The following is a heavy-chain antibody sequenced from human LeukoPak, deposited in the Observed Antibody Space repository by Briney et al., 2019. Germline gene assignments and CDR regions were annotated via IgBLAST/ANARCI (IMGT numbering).Heavy chain of an antibody. Sequence: PGGSLRLSCAASGFTFSSYAMSWVRQAPGKGLEWVSAISGSGGSTYYADSVKGRFTISRDNSKNTLYLQMNSLRAEDTAVYYCAKDPETYCSSTSCYTDYFDYWGQGTLVTVSS. D-gene: IGHD2-2*02. CDR2: ISGSGGST. CDR1: GFTFSSYA. V-gene: IGHV3-23*01. J-gene: IGHJ4*02. CDR3: AKDPETYCSSTSCYTDYFDY.